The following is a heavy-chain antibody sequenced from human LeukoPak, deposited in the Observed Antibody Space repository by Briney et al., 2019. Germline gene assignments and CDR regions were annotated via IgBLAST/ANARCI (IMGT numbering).Heavy chain of an antibody. J-gene: IGHJ4*02. V-gene: IGHV3-23*01. CDR3: AKVRGGYTYGPFDD. CDR2: ISGSGGST. CDR1: GFTFSSYA. Sequence: GGSLRLSCAASGFTFSSYAVTWVRQARGKGLEWLSVISGSGGSTFYADSVKGRFTISRDNSKNTLYLQMNSLRAEDTAVYYCAKVRGGYTYGPFDDWGQGTLVTVYS. D-gene: IGHD5-18*01.